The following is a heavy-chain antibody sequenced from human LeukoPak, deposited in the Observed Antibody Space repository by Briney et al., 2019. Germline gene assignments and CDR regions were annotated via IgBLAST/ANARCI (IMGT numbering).Heavy chain of an antibody. CDR1: GYTFTGYY. D-gene: IGHD2-8*01. J-gene: IGHJ6*03. CDR3: ARGMVYSIIPPAEYYYYYMDV. Sequence: GASVKVSCKASGYTFTGYYMHWVRQAPGQGLEWMGWINPNSGGTNYAQKFQGRVTMTRDTSISTAYMELSSLRSEDTAVYYCARGMVYSIIPPAEYYYYYMDVWGKGTTVTVSS. V-gene: IGHV1-2*02. CDR2: INPNSGGT.